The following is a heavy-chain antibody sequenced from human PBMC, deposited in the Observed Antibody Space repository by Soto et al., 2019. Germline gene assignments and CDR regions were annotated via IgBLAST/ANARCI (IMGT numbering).Heavy chain of an antibody. J-gene: IGHJ5*02. CDR1: GYTFTSYD. D-gene: IGHD6-13*01. V-gene: IGHV1-8*01. Sequence: QVQLVQSGAEVKKPGASVKVSCKASGYTFTSYDINWVRQATGQGLEWMGWMNLNSGNTGYAQMFQGRVTMTRNTSISTAYMDLSSLRSEDTAVYYCARERSAAGTGWFDPWGQGTLVTVSS. CDR3: ARERSAAGTGWFDP. CDR2: MNLNSGNT.